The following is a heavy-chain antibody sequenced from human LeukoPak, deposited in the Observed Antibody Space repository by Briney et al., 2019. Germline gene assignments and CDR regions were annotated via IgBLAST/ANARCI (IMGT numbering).Heavy chain of an antibody. CDR2: ISSSISYI. CDR3: ARDEREDDYVWGSYRFPFDP. J-gene: IGHJ5*02. CDR1: GFTFSSYS. V-gene: IGHV3-21*01. D-gene: IGHD3-16*02. Sequence: GGSLRLSCAASGFTFSSYSMNWVRQAPGKGLEWVSSISSSISYIYYADSVKGRFTISRDNAKNSLYLQMNSLRAEDTAVYYCARDEREDDYVWGSYRFPFDPWGQGTLVTVSS.